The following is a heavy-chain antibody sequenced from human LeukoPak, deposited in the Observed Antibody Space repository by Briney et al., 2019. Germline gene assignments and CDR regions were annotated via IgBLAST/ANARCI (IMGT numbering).Heavy chain of an antibody. J-gene: IGHJ6*02. CDR1: GGSISSSSHS. Sequence: SETLSLTCTVSGGSISSSSHSWGWIRQPPGKGLEWIGSISYSGSTYYNPSLKSRVTISVDTSKNQFSLELSSVTAADRAVYYCARHRGISYFYGMDVWGQGTTITVSS. CDR2: ISYSGST. V-gene: IGHV4-39*01. CDR3: ARHRGISYFYGMDV. D-gene: IGHD3-16*01.